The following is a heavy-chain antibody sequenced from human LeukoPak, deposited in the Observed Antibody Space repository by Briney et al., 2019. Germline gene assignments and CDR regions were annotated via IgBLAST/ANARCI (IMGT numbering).Heavy chain of an antibody. CDR2: IYSDGST. Sequence: PGGSLRLSCAVSGYTVSSNYMSWVRQAPGKGLEWVSVIYSDGSTYSADSVKGRFTISRDNSKNTLYLQMNSLRAEDTAVYYCARENPSPATYYYDSSGSSRNYWGQGTLVTVSS. CDR1: GYTVSSNY. D-gene: IGHD3-22*01. J-gene: IGHJ4*02. CDR3: ARENPSPATYYYDSSGSSRNY. V-gene: IGHV3-53*01.